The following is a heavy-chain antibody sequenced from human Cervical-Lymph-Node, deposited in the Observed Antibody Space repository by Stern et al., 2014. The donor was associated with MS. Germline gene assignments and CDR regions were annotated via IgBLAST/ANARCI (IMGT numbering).Heavy chain of an antibody. J-gene: IGHJ4*02. CDR2: LNPSTGNT. CDR3: ASGYSSSYYGYPLEY. D-gene: IGHD2-2*01. CDR1: GYTFTSYY. V-gene: IGHV1-46*03. Sequence: VQLVESGAEVKKPGASVKLSCKASGYTFTSYYMHWVRQAPGQGLEWMGLLNPSTGNTNYAQNFQGRVTMTRDTSTSTVYMELSSLISEDTAVYYCASGYSSSYYGYPLEYWGQGTLLTVSS.